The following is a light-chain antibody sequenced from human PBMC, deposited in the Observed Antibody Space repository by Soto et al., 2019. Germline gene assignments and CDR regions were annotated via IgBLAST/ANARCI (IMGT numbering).Light chain of an antibody. Sequence: IQMTQSPSTLSASVGDRVTITCRASQSVSSWLAWYQQKPGKVPKLLIYDASTLESGVPSTFGGSGSGTEFTLTISSLQPEDFATYFCQQYKSYPYTFGQGTKVEI. J-gene: IGKJ2*01. V-gene: IGKV1-5*01. CDR1: QSVSSW. CDR3: QQYKSYPYT. CDR2: DAS.